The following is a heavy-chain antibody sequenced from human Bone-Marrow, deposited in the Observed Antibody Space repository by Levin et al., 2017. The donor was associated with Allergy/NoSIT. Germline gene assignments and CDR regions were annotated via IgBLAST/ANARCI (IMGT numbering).Heavy chain of an antibody. Sequence: GGSLRLSCAASGFTFSSYGMHWVRQAPGKGLEWVAVISYDGSNKYYADSVKGRFTISRDNSKNTLYLQMNSLRAEDTAVYYCARIFIRYCSSTSCYHPPLDYWGQGTLVTVSS. CDR2: ISYDGSNK. J-gene: IGHJ4*02. CDR3: ARIFIRYCSSTSCYHPPLDY. CDR1: GFTFSSYG. D-gene: IGHD2-2*01. V-gene: IGHV3-30*03.